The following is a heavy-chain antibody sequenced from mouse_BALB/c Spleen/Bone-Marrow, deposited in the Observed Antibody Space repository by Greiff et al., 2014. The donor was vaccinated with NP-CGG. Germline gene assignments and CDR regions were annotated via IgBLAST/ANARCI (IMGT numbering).Heavy chain of an antibody. J-gene: IGHJ1*01. CDR2: INPRNGGT. Sequence: QVQLQQSGAELVKPGASVKLSCKASGYTFTSYYMYWVKQRPGQGLEWIGEINPRNGGTNFNEKFKSKATLTVDKSSSTAYMQLSSLTSEDSAVYYCTRSGTSWLRRSWYFDVWGAGTTVTVSS. V-gene: IGHV1S81*02. D-gene: IGHD2-2*01. CDR3: TRSGTSWLRRSWYFDV. CDR1: GYTFTSYY.